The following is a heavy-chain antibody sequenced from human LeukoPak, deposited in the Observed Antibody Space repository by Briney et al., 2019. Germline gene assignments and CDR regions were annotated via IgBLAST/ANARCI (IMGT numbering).Heavy chain of an antibody. V-gene: IGHV4-39*07. CDR1: GGSISSSSYY. CDR2: IYHSGST. Sequence: SETLSLTCTVSGGSISSSSYYWGWIRQPPGKGLEWIGSIYHSGSTYYNPSLKSRVTIEVETSKNQFSLKLSSVPAADKAVYYCARSCRILDIVATIRARLGGNGFDIWGQGTMVTVSS. D-gene: IGHD5-12*01. J-gene: IGHJ3*02. CDR3: ARSCRILDIVATIRARLGGNGFDI.